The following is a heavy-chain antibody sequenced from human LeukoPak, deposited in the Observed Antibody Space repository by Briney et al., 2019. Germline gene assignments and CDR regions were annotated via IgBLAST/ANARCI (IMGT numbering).Heavy chain of an antibody. CDR2: ISSSSSYI. D-gene: IGHD6-13*01. Sequence: PGGSLRLSCAASGFTFSSYSMNWVRQAPEKGLEWVSSISSSSSYIYYADSVKGRFTISRDNAKNSLYLQMNSLRAEDTAVYYCARGEDSSSFYYYMDVWGKGTTVTVSS. CDR1: GFTFSSYS. CDR3: ARGEDSSSFYYYMDV. J-gene: IGHJ6*03. V-gene: IGHV3-21*01.